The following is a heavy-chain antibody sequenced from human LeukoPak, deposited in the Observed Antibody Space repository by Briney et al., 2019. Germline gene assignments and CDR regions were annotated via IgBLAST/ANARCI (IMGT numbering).Heavy chain of an antibody. J-gene: IGHJ3*02. Sequence: ASVKVSXKASGYTFTSYYMHWVRQAPGQGLEWMGIIYPSGGSTSYAQKFQGRVTMTRDTSTSTVYMELSSLRSEDTAVYYCARATDHYDSSGPRGAFDIWGQGTMVTVSS. CDR1: GYTFTSYY. D-gene: IGHD3-22*01. CDR2: IYPSGGST. CDR3: ARATDHYDSSGPRGAFDI. V-gene: IGHV1-46*01.